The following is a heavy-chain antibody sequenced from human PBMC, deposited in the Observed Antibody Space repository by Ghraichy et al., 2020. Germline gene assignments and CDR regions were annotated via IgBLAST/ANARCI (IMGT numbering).Heavy chain of an antibody. Sequence: GVLRLSCVGSGFTLSGYSMNWVRQSPGKGLEWVSYITSSIRTISYADSVKGRFTISRDNAQNSLYLQMNSLRDEDTAVYYCARGSRVVRFYYYDGMDVWGQGTMVTVSS. CDR1: GFTLSGYS. J-gene: IGHJ6*02. CDR3: ARGSRVVRFYYYDGMDV. V-gene: IGHV3-48*02. D-gene: IGHD4-23*01. CDR2: ITSSIRTI.